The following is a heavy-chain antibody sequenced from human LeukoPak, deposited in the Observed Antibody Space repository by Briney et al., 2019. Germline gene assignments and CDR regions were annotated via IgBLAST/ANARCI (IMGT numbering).Heavy chain of an antibody. Sequence: SETLSLTCAVYGGSFSGYYWSWIRQPPGKGLEWIGEINHSGSTNYNPSLKSRVTISVDTSKNQFSLKLSSVTAADTAVYYCARETTVTDYFDYWGQGTLVTVSS. CDR2: INHSGST. J-gene: IGHJ4*02. V-gene: IGHV4-34*01. CDR1: GGSFSGYY. CDR3: ARETTVTDYFDY. D-gene: IGHD4-17*01.